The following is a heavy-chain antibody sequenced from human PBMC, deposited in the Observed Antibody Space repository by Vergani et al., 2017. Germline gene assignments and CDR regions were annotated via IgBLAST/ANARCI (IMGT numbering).Heavy chain of an antibody. J-gene: IGHJ4*02. D-gene: IGHD3-10*01. V-gene: IGHV3-30*02. CDR2: IQFDGSNQ. Sequence: QVQLVESGGGVVQRGGSLRLSCATSGFTLSNYDMQWIRQGPGKGLEFVAFIQFDGSNQYYADSVKGRFTLSRDNSKNTLYLQMNSLRAEDTAVYYCAKIGSGSYDYWGQGTLVTVSS. CDR1: GFTLSNYD. CDR3: AKIGSGSYDY.